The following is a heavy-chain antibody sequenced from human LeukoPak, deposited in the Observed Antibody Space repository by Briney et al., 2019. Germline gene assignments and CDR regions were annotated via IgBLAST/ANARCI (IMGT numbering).Heavy chain of an antibody. CDR1: GGSFSGYY. V-gene: IGHV4-34*01. Sequence: SSETLSLTCAVYGGSFSGYYWSWIRQPPGKGLEWIGEINHSGSTNYNPSLKSRVTISVDTSKNQFSLKLSSVTAADTAVYYCARHVGRGYSSGWRQALDYWGQGTLVTVSS. J-gene: IGHJ4*02. CDR3: ARHVGRGYSSGWRQALDY. CDR2: INHSGST. D-gene: IGHD6-19*01.